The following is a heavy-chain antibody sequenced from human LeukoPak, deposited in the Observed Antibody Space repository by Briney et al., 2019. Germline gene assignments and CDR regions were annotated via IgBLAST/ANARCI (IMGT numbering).Heavy chain of an antibody. Sequence: ASVKVSCKASGYTFTSYAMNWVRQAPGQGLEWMGWINPNSGGTNYAQKFQGRVTMTRDTSISTAYMELSRLRSDDTAVYYCARTYCSSTSCLLFFDYWGQGTLVTVSS. CDR2: INPNSGGT. CDR1: GYTFTSYA. CDR3: ARTYCSSTSCLLFFDY. J-gene: IGHJ4*02. D-gene: IGHD2-2*01. V-gene: IGHV1-2*02.